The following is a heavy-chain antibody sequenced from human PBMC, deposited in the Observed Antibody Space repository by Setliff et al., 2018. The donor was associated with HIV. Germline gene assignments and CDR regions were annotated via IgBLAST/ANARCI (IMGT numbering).Heavy chain of an antibody. Sequence: SETLSLTCTVSGGSISSYYWSWIRQPPGKGLEWIGYIYYSGSTNYNPSLKSRGTMSVDTSKNQFSLRLTSVTAADTAMYHCARDRSSGWSKDWFDTWGRGTLVTVSS. CDR3: ARDRSSGWSKDWFDT. J-gene: IGHJ5*01. CDR1: GGSISSYY. V-gene: IGHV4-59*12. CDR2: IYYSGST. D-gene: IGHD6-19*01.